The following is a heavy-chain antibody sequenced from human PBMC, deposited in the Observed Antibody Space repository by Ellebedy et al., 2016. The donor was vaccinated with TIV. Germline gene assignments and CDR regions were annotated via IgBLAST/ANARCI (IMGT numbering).Heavy chain of an antibody. D-gene: IGHD1-20*01. CDR2: IGSSSSTI. J-gene: IGHJ4*02. CDR1: GFIFSSYS. Sequence: PGGSLRLSCAASGFIFSSYSMNWVRQAPGKGLEWVSYIGSSSSTIYYVDSVKGRFTISRDNAENSLYLQMNSLRAEDTAVYYCARDFNWNSYDSWGQGTLVTVSS. CDR3: ARDFNWNSYDS. V-gene: IGHV3-48*01.